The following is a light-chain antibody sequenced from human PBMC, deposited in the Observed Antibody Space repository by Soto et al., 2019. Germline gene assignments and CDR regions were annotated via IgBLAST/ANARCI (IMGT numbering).Light chain of an antibody. CDR1: QSINSE. J-gene: IGKJ2*01. CDR2: GAS. V-gene: IGKV3-15*01. Sequence: EIVMTQSPATLSLSPGERAALSCRASQSINSELAWYQQKPGQPPRLLIYGASTRATGVPARFTGSESGSEFTLTISGLQSADFAVYYCQQGDNWPLTFGQGTRLEI. CDR3: QQGDNWPLT.